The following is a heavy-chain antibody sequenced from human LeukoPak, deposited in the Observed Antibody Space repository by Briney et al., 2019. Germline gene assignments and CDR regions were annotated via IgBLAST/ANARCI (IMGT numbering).Heavy chain of an antibody. D-gene: IGHD1-26*01. CDR2: ISAYNGNT. CDR3: ARVARRLTGATHFDY. Sequence: ASVKVSCKASGYTFTSYGISWVRQAPGQGLEWMGWISAYNGNTNYAQKLQGRVTMTTDTSTSTAYMELRSLRSDDTAMYYCARVARRLTGATHFDYWGQGTLVTVSS. V-gene: IGHV1-18*01. J-gene: IGHJ4*02. CDR1: GYTFTSYG.